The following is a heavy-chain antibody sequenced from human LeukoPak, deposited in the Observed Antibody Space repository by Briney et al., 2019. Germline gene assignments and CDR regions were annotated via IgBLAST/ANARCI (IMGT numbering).Heavy chain of an antibody. CDR3: ARASHDYGDYSHFDY. V-gene: IGHV4-4*02. CDR1: GGSISSRNW. J-gene: IGHJ4*02. CDR2: IYHSGST. D-gene: IGHD4-17*01. Sequence: MASGTLSLTCAVSGGSISSRNWWSWVRQPPGKGLEWIGEIYHSGSTNYNPSLKTRVTISVDKSKNQFSLKLSSVTAADTAVYYCARASHDYGDYSHFDYWGQGTLVTVSS.